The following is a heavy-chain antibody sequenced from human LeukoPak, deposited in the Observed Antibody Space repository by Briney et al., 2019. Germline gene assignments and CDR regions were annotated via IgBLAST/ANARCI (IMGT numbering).Heavy chain of an antibody. CDR2: MNPNSGNT. V-gene: IGHV1-8*03. Sequence: ASVKVSCKASGYTFTSYGINWVRQATGQGLEWMGWMNPNSGNTGYAQKFQGRVTITRNTSISTAYMELSSLRSEDTAVYYCARSYDFWSGYPDYWGQGTLVTVSS. CDR1: GYTFTSYG. D-gene: IGHD3-3*01. CDR3: ARSYDFWSGYPDY. J-gene: IGHJ4*02.